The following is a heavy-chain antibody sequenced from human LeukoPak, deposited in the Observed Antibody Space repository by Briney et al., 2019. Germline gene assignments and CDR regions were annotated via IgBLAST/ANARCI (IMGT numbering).Heavy chain of an antibody. D-gene: IGHD3-10*01. Sequence: GRSLRLSCAASGFTFSSYAMHWVRQAPGKGLEWVAVISYDGSNKYYADSVKGQFTISRDNSKNTLYLQMNSLRAEDTAVYYCARDITMVRGVIGAYYYYGMDVWAKGPRSPSPQ. CDR3: ARDITMVRGVIGAYYYYGMDV. CDR2: ISYDGSNK. V-gene: IGHV3-30*04. J-gene: IGHJ6*04. CDR1: GFTFSSYA.